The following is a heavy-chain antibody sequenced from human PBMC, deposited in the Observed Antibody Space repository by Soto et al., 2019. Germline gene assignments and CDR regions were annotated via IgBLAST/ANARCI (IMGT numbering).Heavy chain of an antibody. CDR3: ARDWEEYSYGVADY. CDR2: ISAYNGNT. CDR1: GYTFTSYG. V-gene: IGHV1-18*01. Sequence: ASVKLSCKASGYTFTSYGISWVRQAPGQGLEWMGWISAYNGNTNYAQKLQGRVTMTTDTSTSTAYMELRSLRSDDTAVYYCARDWEEYSYGVADYWGQGTLVTVSS. J-gene: IGHJ4*02. D-gene: IGHD5-18*01.